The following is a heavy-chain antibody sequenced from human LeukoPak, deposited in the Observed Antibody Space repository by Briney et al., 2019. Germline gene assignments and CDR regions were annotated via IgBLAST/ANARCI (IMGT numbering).Heavy chain of an antibody. V-gene: IGHV1-46*01. CDR3: ARESNYYDSCGYSSYFDY. D-gene: IGHD3-22*01. J-gene: IGHJ4*02. CDR1: GYTFTSYY. CDR2: INPSGGST. Sequence: ASVKVSCKASGYTFTSYYMHWVRQAPGQGLEWMGIINPSGGSTSYAQKFQGRVTMTRDMSTSTVYMELSSLRSEDTAVYYCARESNYYDSCGYSSYFDYWGQGTLVTVSS.